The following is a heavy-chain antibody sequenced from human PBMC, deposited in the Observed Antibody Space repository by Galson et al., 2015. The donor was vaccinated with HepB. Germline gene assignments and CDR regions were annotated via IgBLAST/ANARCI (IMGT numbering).Heavy chain of an antibody. J-gene: IGHJ6*03. CDR2: IDWDDDK. CDR1: GFSLSTSGMC. D-gene: IGHD1-1*01. Sequence: PALVKPTQTLTLTCTFSGFSLSTSGMCVSWIRQPPGKALEWLALIDWDDDKYYSTSLKTRLTISKDTSKNQVVLTMTNMDPVDTATYYCARTKLEPGSYYYYYMDVWGKGTTVTVSS. CDR3: ARTKLEPGSYYYYYMDV. V-gene: IGHV2-70*01.